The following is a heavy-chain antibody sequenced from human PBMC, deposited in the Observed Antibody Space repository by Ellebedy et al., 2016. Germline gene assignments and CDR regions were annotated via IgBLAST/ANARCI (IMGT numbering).Heavy chain of an antibody. CDR1: GGSISTFY. CDR2: LFNSGST. V-gene: IGHV4-4*08. Sequence: GSLRLSCAVSGGSISTFYWSWIRQPPGRALEYLGYLFNSGSTEYNPSLKSRVTMSVDTSNNLFSLKLSSVTAADTAVYYCARKLSSGWSFDHWGQGTLVIVSS. D-gene: IGHD6-19*01. J-gene: IGHJ4*02. CDR3: ARKLSSGWSFDH.